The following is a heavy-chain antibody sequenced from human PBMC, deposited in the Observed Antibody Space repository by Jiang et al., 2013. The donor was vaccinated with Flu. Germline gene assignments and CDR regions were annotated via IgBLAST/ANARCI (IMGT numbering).Heavy chain of an antibody. CDR2: IYWDGDK. D-gene: IGHD4-17*01. CDR1: GFSLTTSGVG. Sequence: KPTQTLTLTCTFSGFSLTTSGVGVGWIRQSPGKALEWLALIYWDGDKRYSPSLESRLTITKDTSKNQVVLTMTNVDPVDTATYSCAHMGDYGGSRYFDLWGRGTLVTVSS. V-gene: IGHV2-5*02. CDR3: AHMGDYGGSRYFDL. J-gene: IGHJ2*01.